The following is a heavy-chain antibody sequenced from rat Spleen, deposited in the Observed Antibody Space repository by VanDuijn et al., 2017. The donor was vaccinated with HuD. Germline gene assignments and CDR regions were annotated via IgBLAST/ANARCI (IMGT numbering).Heavy chain of an antibody. V-gene: IGHV5-22*01. Sequence: EVQLVESDGGLVQPGGSLKLSCAASGFTFSDYYMAWVRQAPKKGLEWVASISYEGSSTYYGDSVKGRFTISRDNAKSTLYLQMDSLRSDDTATYYCTTGAQPRDWGQGVMVTVSS. J-gene: IGHJ2*01. D-gene: IGHD1-10*01. CDR3: TTGAQPRD. CDR2: ISYEGSST. CDR1: GFTFSDYY.